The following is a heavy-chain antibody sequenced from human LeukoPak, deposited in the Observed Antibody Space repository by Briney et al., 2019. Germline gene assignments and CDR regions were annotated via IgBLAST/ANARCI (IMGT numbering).Heavy chain of an antibody. CDR2: ISYDGSNK. CDR1: GFTFSSYA. J-gene: IGHJ3*02. D-gene: IGHD3-9*01. Sequence: GRSLRLSCAASGFTFSSYAMHWVRQAPGKGLEWVAIISYDGSNKYYADSVKGRFTISRDNSKNTLYLQMNSLKTEDAAVYYCTTKYDILTGYYLILDAFDIWGQGTMVTVSS. V-gene: IGHV3-30*04. CDR3: TTKYDILTGYYLILDAFDI.